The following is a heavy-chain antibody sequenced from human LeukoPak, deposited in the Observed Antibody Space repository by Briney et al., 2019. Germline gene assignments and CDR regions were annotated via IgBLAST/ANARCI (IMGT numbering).Heavy chain of an antibody. CDR2: INSDGSST. D-gene: IGHD6-13*01. Sequence: GGSLRLSCAASGFTLSSYWMHWVRQTPGKGPVWVSRINSDGSSTSYADSVKGRFTISRDNSKNTLYLQMNSLRAEDTAVYYCARDRGSSWYGYNWFDPWGQGTLVTVSS. J-gene: IGHJ5*02. V-gene: IGHV3-74*01. CDR1: GFTLSSYW. CDR3: ARDRGSSWYGYNWFDP.